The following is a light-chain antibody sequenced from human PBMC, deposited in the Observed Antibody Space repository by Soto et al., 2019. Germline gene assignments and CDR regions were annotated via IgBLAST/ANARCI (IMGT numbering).Light chain of an antibody. CDR1: QSLLHSNGYNY. Sequence: DIVMTQSPLSLPVTPGEPASISCRSSQSLLHSNGYNYLDWYLQKPGQSPQLLTYLGSNRDSGVTDRFSGSGSGADFTLKISRAEAEDVEVYYCRLTLLLWTVGQGTKVDFK. CDR2: LGS. J-gene: IGKJ1*01. CDR3: RLTLLLWT. V-gene: IGKV2-28*01.